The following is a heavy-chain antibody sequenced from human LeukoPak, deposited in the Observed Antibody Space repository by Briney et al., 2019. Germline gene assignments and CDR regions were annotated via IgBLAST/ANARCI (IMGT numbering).Heavy chain of an antibody. CDR3: ARDVCSGGSCASDY. V-gene: IGHV4-34*01. CDR1: GGSFSGYY. D-gene: IGHD2-15*01. CDR2: INHSGST. J-gene: IGHJ4*02. Sequence: SETLSLTCAVYGGSFSGYYWSWIRQPPGKGLEWIGEINHSGSTNYNPSLKSRVTISVDTSKNQFSLKLSSVTAADTAVYYCARDVCSGGSCASDYWGQGTLVTVSS.